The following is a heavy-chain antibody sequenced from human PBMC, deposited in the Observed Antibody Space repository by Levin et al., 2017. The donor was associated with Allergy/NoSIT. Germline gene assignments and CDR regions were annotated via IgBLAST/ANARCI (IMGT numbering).Heavy chain of an antibody. CDR3: AKGADSIAAAGIIDY. V-gene: IGHV3-9*01. D-gene: IGHD6-13*01. J-gene: IGHJ4*02. CDR2: ISWNSDII. CDR1: GFIFDDYA. Sequence: LSLTCAASGFIFDDYAMHWVRQAPGKGLEWVSGISWNSDIIGYADSVKGRFTISRDSATNSLYLQVNSLRAEDTALYYCAKGADSIAAAGIIDYWGQGTLVTVSS.